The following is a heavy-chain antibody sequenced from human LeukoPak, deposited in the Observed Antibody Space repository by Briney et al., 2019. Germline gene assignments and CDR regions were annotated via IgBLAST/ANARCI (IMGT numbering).Heavy chain of an antibody. D-gene: IGHD6-6*01. V-gene: IGHV1-18*01. CDR2: ISAYNGNT. Sequence: ASVKVSCKASGYTFTSYGITWVRQAPGQGLEWMGWISAYNGNTQFAQKLQGRVSMTTDTPTTTAYMELRSLRSDDTAVYYCARDRDMYSNSPEYVQWWGQGTLVTVSS. CDR1: GYTFTSYG. CDR3: ARDRDMYSNSPEYVQW. J-gene: IGHJ1*01.